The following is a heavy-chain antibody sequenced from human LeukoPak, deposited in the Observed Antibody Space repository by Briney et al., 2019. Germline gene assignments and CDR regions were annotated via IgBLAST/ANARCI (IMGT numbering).Heavy chain of an antibody. V-gene: IGHV4-61*02. Sequence: SETLSLTCTVSGGSISSGSYYWSWIRQPAGKGLEWIGRIYTSGSTNYNPSLKSRVAISVDTSKNQFSLKLSSVTAADTAVYYCAVNEYSSSSHRPGPGFDIWGQGTMVTVSS. D-gene: IGHD6-6*01. J-gene: IGHJ3*02. CDR3: AVNEYSSSSHRPGPGFDI. CDR1: GGSISSGSYY. CDR2: IYTSGST.